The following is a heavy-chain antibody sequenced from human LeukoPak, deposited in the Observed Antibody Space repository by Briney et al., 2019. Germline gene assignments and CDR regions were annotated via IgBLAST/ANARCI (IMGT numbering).Heavy chain of an antibody. V-gene: IGHV4-34*01. Sequence: SETLSLTCAVYGGSFSGYYWSWIRQPPGKGLEWIGEINHSGSTNYNPSLKSRVTTSVDTSKNQFSLKLSSVTAADTAVYYCARGDPSYCSSTSCLNWFDPWGQGTLVTVSS. D-gene: IGHD2-2*01. CDR1: GGSFSGYY. CDR2: INHSGST. J-gene: IGHJ5*02. CDR3: ARGDPSYCSSTSCLNWFDP.